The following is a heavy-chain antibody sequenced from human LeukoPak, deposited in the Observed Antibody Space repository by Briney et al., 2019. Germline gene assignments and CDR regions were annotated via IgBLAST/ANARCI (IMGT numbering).Heavy chain of an antibody. D-gene: IGHD6-19*01. CDR2: ISSTSGRT. J-gene: IGHJ4*02. CDR3: AKGRGISVAAGSYFFDS. CDR1: GFSFSTYA. Sequence: PGGSLRLSCVASGFSFSTYAMNWVRQAPGKGLEWVSTISSTSGRTYYADSVKGRFTISRDNSKNTLDFQMNSPRVEDTAVYYCAKGRGISVAAGSYFFDSWGQGALVTVSS. V-gene: IGHV3-23*01.